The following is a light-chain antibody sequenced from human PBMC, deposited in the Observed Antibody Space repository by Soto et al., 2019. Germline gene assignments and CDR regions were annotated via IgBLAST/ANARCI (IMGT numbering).Light chain of an antibody. Sequence: QSVLTQPPSASGSPGQSVTISCTGTSSDVGGYKDVSWYQQHPGKAPKLMIYEGSKRPSGVPDRFSGSKSGNTASLTVSGLQADDEADYYCSSYAGTNKYVVFGGGTQLTVL. CDR1: SSDVGGYKD. CDR2: EGS. CDR3: SSYAGTNKYVV. V-gene: IGLV2-8*01. J-gene: IGLJ2*01.